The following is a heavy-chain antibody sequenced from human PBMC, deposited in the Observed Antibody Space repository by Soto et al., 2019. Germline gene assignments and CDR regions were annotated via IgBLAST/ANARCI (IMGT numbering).Heavy chain of an antibody. CDR3: ARGLLGAAAGVNWFDP. V-gene: IGHV4-34*01. J-gene: IGHJ5*02. CDR2: INHSGST. CDR1: GGSFSGYY. Sequence: SETLSLTCAVYGGSFSGYYWSWIRQPPGKGLEWIGEINHSGSTNYNPSLKSRVTISVDTSKNQFSLKLSSVTAADTAVYYCARGLLGAAAGVNWFDPWGQGTLVTVSS. D-gene: IGHD6-13*01.